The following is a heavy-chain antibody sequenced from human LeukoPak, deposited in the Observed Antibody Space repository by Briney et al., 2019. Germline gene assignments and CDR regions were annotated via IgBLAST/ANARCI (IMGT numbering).Heavy chain of an antibody. D-gene: IGHD3-10*02. Sequence: GGSLRPSCAASGFTFSSYERNWVRQAQGKGLEWVSYISSSGSTIYYADSVKGRFTISRDNAKNSLYLQMNSLRAEDTAVYYCAELGITMIGGVWGKGTTVTVSS. CDR1: GFTFSSYE. CDR2: ISSSGSTI. CDR3: AELGITMIGGV. J-gene: IGHJ6*04. V-gene: IGHV3-48*03.